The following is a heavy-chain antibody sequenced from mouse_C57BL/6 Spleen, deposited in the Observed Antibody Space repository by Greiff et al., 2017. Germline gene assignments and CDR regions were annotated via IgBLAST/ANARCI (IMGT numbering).Heavy chain of an antibody. J-gene: IGHJ4*01. Sequence: QVQLQQPGAELVKPGASVKLSCKASGYTFTSYWMPWVKQRPGQGLEWIGMIHPNSGSTNYNEKFKSKATLTVDKSSSTAYMQLSSLTSEDSAVYYCARLWDYAMDYWGQGTSVTVSS. CDR2: IHPNSGST. V-gene: IGHV1-64*01. D-gene: IGHD4-1*01. CDR1: GYTFTSYW. CDR3: ARLWDYAMDY.